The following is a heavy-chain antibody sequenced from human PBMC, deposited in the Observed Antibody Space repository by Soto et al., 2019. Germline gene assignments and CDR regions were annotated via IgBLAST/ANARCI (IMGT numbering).Heavy chain of an antibody. CDR3: ARDGVWFGELPAYYYGMDV. J-gene: IGHJ6*02. CDR2: ISAYNGNT. D-gene: IGHD3-10*01. CDR1: GYTFTSYG. Sequence: ASVKVSCKASGYTFTSYGISWVRQAPGQGLEWMGWISAYNGNTNYAQKLQGRVTMTRDTSISTAYMELSRLRSDDTAVYYCARDGVWFGELPAYYYGMDVWGQGTTVTVSS. V-gene: IGHV1-18*01.